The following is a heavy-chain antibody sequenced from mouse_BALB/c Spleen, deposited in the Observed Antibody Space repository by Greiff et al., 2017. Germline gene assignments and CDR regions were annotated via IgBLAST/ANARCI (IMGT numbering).Heavy chain of an antibody. CDR2: IYPGNSDT. V-gene: IGHV1-5*01. CDR3: TRDYYGSDYAMDY. CDR1: GYSFTSYW. Sequence: VQLQQSGTVLARPGASVKMSCKASGYSFTSYWMHWVKQRPGQGLEWIGAIYPGNSDTSYNQKFKGKAKLTAVTSASTAYMELSSLTNEDSAVYYCTRDYYGSDYAMDYWGQGTSVTVSS. D-gene: IGHD1-1*01. J-gene: IGHJ4*01.